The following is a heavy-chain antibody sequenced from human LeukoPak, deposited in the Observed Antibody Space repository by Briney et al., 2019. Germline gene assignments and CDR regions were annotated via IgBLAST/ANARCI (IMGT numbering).Heavy chain of an antibody. D-gene: IGHD2-8*01. J-gene: IGHJ6*02. Sequence: SVKVSRKASGGTFSSYAISWVRQAPGQGLEWMGRIIPILGIANYAQKFQGRVTITADKSTSTAYMELSSLRSEDTAVYYCASRYCTNGVCRSYYYYYGMDVWGQGTTVTVSS. CDR3: ASRYCTNGVCRSYYYYYGMDV. CDR1: GGTFSSYA. CDR2: IIPILGIA. V-gene: IGHV1-69*04.